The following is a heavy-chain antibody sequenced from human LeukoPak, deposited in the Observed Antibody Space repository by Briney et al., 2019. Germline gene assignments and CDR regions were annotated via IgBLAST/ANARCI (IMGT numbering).Heavy chain of an antibody. CDR2: INPSGGST. V-gene: IGHV1-46*01. J-gene: IGHJ3*02. Sequence: ASVTASCKASGYTFTSYYMHWVRQAPGQGLEWMGLINPSGGSTSYAQKFQGRVTMTRDMSTSTVYMELSSLRSEDTAVYYCAREELEAAAGPDAFDIWGQGTMVTVSS. CDR1: GYTFTSYY. D-gene: IGHD6-13*01. CDR3: AREELEAAAGPDAFDI.